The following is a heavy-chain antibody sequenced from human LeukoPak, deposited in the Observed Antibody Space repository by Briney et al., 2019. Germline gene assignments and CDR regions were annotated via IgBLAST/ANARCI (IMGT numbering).Heavy chain of an antibody. Sequence: GASVKVSCKASGYTFTSYAMHWVRQAPGQGLEWMGWINPNSGGTNYAQKFQGRVTMTRDTSISTAYMELSRLRSDDTAVYYCARDHRGKRSSSVDYWGQGTLVTVSS. V-gene: IGHV1-2*02. CDR3: ARDHRGKRSSSVDY. D-gene: IGHD6-6*01. CDR2: INPNSGGT. CDR1: GYTFTSYA. J-gene: IGHJ4*02.